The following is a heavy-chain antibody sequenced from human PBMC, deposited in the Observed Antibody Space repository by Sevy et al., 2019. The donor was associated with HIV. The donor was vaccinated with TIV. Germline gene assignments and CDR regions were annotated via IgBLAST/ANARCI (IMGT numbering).Heavy chain of an antibody. D-gene: IGHD3-16*01. Sequence: GGSLRLSCAASGFTFSSYGMHWVRQAPGKGLEWVAVIWYDGSNKYYADSVKGRFTISRDNSKNTLYLQMNSLRAEDTAVYYCARDDSIAGPMITCLDYWGQRTLVTVSS. CDR2: IWYDGSNK. V-gene: IGHV3-33*01. CDR3: ARDDSIAGPMITCLDY. J-gene: IGHJ4*02. CDR1: GFTFSSYG.